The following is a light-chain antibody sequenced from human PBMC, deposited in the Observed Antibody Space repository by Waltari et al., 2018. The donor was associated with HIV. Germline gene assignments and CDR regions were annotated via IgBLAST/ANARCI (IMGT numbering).Light chain of an antibody. J-gene: IGLJ3*02. CDR2: DVA. V-gene: IGLV2-14*03. Sequence: QSALTQPASVSGSPGQSLTISCTGISSDYSVSWYQQHPGRAPKLMIYDVANRPSGVSSRFSGSKSGHTASLTISGLQADDEADYYCSSFTTSSTGVFGGGTKLTVL. CDR3: SSFTTSSTGV. CDR1: SSDYS.